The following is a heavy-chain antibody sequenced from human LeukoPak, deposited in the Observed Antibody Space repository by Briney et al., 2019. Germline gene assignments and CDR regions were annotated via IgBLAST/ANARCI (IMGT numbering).Heavy chain of an antibody. CDR1: GGSFSGHY. CDR2: INHSGST. Sequence: PSETLSLTCAVYGGSFSGHYWSWIRQPPGKGLEWIGEINHSGSTNYNPSLKSRVTISVDTSKNQFSLKLSSVTAADTAVYYCARGPSLDIVVVPAATGFDPWGQGTLVTVSS. V-gene: IGHV4-34*01. D-gene: IGHD2-2*03. J-gene: IGHJ5*02. CDR3: ARGPSLDIVVVPAATGFDP.